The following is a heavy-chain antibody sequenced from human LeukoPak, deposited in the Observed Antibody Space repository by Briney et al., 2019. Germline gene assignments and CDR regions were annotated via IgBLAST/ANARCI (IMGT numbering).Heavy chain of an antibody. J-gene: IGHJ6*03. D-gene: IGHD5-12*01. CDR2: INPSGGST. CDR1: GYTFTSYY. CDR3: AREGLSGYSGYEDNYYYYYMDV. Sequence: GASVKVSCKASGYTFTSYYMHWVRQAPGQGLEWMGIINPSGGSTSYAQKFQGRVTMTRDMSTSTVYMELSSLRSEDTAVYYCAREGLSGYSGYEDNYYYYYMDVWGKGTTVTVSS. V-gene: IGHV1-46*01.